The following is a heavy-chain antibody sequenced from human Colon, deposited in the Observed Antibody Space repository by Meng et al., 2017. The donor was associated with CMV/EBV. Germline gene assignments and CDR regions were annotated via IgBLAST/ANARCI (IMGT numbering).Heavy chain of an antibody. Sequence: GESLKIPCAASGINIHFYSIQRVRQAPGKGLEWISSITTSGSTFYYADPVKGRFTVSRDNTRGTVSLQMNSLRAEDTAVYYCAGYSKSSIYWGQGTLVTVSS. CDR1: GINIHFYS. CDR3: AGYSKSSIY. CDR2: ITTSGSTF. V-gene: IGHV3-21*01. J-gene: IGHJ4*01. D-gene: IGHD2-15*01.